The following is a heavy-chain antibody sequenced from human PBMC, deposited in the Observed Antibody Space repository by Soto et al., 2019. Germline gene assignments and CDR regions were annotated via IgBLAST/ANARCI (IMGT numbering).Heavy chain of an antibody. CDR3: ARSYISSSYWFDP. J-gene: IGHJ5*02. Sequence: ASVKGSCKASGYPFITYFLHWVGQAPGQGLEWMGVINPSRGTTTYAQKFQDRVTMTRDTSASTVYMELSSLRSEDTAMYYCARSYISSSYWFDPWGQGTLVTVSS. CDR2: INPSRGTT. V-gene: IGHV1-46*03. D-gene: IGHD6-6*01. CDR1: GYPFITYF.